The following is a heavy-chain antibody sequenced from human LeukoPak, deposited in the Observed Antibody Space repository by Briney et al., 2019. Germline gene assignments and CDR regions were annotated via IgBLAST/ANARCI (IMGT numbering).Heavy chain of an antibody. CDR1: GESSSGYY. Sequence: SETLSLTCGVYGESSSGYYWSWIRQPPGKGLEWIGQVHHSGSTNYNPSLKSRVTISVDTSKNQFSLKLSSVTAADTAVYYCAREARRGSFILCPLDPWGQGTPVTVSS. CDR2: VHHSGST. CDR3: AREARRGSFILCPLDP. D-gene: IGHD2-21*01. J-gene: IGHJ5*02. V-gene: IGHV4-34*01.